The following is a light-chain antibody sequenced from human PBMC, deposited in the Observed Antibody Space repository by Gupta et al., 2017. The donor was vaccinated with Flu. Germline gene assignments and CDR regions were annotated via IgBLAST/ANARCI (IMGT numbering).Light chain of an antibody. J-gene: IGLJ2*01. V-gene: IGLV4-69*01. CDR3: QTWGTGIRV. CDR2: VQSDGSH. CDR1: SGHSNYA. Sequence: VKLTCTRSSGHSNYAIAWHQQQPEKGPRYLMKVQSDGSHSKGDGIPDRFSGYSSGAERYLTISSLQSEDEADYYCQTWGTGIRVFGGGTKLTVL.